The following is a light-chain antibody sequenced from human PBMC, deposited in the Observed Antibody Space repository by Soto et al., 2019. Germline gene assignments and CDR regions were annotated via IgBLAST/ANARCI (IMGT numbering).Light chain of an antibody. Sequence: EIVLTQFPDTLSLSPGERATLSCRASQSVSSSSLAWYQQKPGQAPRLLIYDVSTRATGVPARFSGSGSGTEFTLTISSPQSEDFAVYYCQQYNNWPPTFGQGTRLEIK. CDR1: QSVSSSS. J-gene: IGKJ5*01. V-gene: IGKV3-15*01. CDR2: DVS. CDR3: QQYNNWPPT.